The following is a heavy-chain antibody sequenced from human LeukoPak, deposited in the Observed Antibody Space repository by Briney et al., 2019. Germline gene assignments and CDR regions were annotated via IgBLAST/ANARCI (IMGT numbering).Heavy chain of an antibody. CDR1: GFTFSSYA. Sequence: GGSLRLSCAASGFTFSSYAMSWVRQAPGKGLEWVSAISGSGGSTYYADSVKGRFTISRDNSKNTLHLQMNSLRAEDTAVYYCAKNWFGELSPDYWGQGTLVTVSS. CDR2: ISGSGGST. D-gene: IGHD3-10*01. V-gene: IGHV3-23*01. CDR3: AKNWFGELSPDY. J-gene: IGHJ4*02.